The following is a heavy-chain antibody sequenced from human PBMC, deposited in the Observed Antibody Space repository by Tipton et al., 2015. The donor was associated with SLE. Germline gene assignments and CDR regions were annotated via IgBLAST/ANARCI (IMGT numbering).Heavy chain of an antibody. V-gene: IGHV3-74*01. J-gene: IGHJ6*02. CDR3: ARAPTISVAGTTDPFGMDV. CDR2: LSSDGSVT. D-gene: IGHD6-19*01. CDR1: GFTFSIYW. Sequence: GSLRLSCAASGFTFSIYWMHWVRQAPGKGLVWVSRLSSDGSVTTYADSVKGRLTISRDNAKNTLYLQMRSLRVEDTGIYYCARAPTISVAGTTDPFGMDVWGPGTRVTVSS.